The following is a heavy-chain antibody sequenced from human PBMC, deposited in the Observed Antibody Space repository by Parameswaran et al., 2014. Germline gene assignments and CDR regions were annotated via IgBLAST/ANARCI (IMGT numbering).Heavy chain of an antibody. CDR2: IYPGDSST. Sequence: VRQMPGKGLEWMGIIYPGDSSTIYNPSFQGQVTISADKSISTAYLQWSDLKASDTAIYYCARRYQVSVYTDYWGQGTLVTVSS. D-gene: IGHD2-2*01. V-gene: IGHV5-51*01. CDR3: ARRYQVSVYTDY. J-gene: IGHJ4*02.